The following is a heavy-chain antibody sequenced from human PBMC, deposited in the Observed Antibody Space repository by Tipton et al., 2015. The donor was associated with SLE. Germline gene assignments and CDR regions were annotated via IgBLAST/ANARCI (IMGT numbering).Heavy chain of an antibody. D-gene: IGHD3-22*01. CDR2: VKQDGSEK. CDR1: GFTFSSYW. V-gene: IGHV3-7*01. J-gene: IGHJ3*02. CDR3: ARDWGTCYYESSGYFNI. Sequence: SLRLSCAASGFTFSSYWMSWVRQAPGKGLEWVANVKQDGSEKYYVDSVKGRFTISRDNAKNSLYLQMNSLRAEDTAVYYCARDWGTCYYESSGYFNIWGQGTMVTVSS.